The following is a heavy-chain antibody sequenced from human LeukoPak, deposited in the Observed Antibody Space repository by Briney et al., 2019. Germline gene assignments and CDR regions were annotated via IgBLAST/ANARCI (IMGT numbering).Heavy chain of an antibody. Sequence: PGGPLRLSCAASGFTFSRYGMHWAREAPGKGLEGGGVIWYYGSNKYYGDSVSGRFIISRDNSKNTSYMQLDSLRAEDTAVDYCARDGNRRVGYGAVSGIDFWGQGTLVTVSS. CDR2: IWYYGSNK. D-gene: IGHD3-10*01. V-gene: IGHV3-33*08. CDR3: ARDGNRRVGYGAVSGIDF. CDR1: GFTFSRYG. J-gene: IGHJ4*02.